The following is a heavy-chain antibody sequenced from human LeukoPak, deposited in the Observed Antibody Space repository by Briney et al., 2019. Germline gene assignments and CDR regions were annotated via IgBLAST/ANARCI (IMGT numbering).Heavy chain of an antibody. CDR2: IIPIFGTA. Sequence: SVKVSCKASGGTFSSYAISWVRQAPGQGLEWMGGIIPIFGTANYAQKFQGRVTITADKSTSTAYMELSSLRSEDTAVYYCARDRILQSLTTVNTFDYWGQGTLVTASS. D-gene: IGHD4-17*01. CDR1: GGTFSSYA. J-gene: IGHJ4*02. V-gene: IGHV1-69*06. CDR3: ARDRILQSLTTVNTFDY.